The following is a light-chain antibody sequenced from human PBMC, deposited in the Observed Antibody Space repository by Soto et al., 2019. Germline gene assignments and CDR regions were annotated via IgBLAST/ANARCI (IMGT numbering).Light chain of an antibody. V-gene: IGLV1-44*01. J-gene: IGLJ1*01. Sequence: QSVLTQPPSASGTPGQRVTISCSGSSSNIGSNTVNWYQQLPGTAPKLLIYNNNQRPSGVPDRVAGSKSGTSASLAISGLQAEDEADYYCAAWDDSLNGLVFGTGTKLTLL. CDR2: NNN. CDR3: AAWDDSLNGLV. CDR1: SSNIGSNT.